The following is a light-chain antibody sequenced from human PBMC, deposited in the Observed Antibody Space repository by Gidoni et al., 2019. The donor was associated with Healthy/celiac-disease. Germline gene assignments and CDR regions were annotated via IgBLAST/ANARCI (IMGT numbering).Light chain of an antibody. V-gene: IGKV3-20*01. CDR1: QTVSSSY. J-gene: IGKJ1*01. CDR3: QQYGSSPTWT. Sequence: EIVLTQSPGTLSLSPGERATLSCRASQTVSSSYLAWYQQKPGQAPRLLIYSASSRATGIPDRFSGSGSGTDFTLTISRLEPEDFAVYYCQQYGSSPTWTFXXXTKVEIK. CDR2: SAS.